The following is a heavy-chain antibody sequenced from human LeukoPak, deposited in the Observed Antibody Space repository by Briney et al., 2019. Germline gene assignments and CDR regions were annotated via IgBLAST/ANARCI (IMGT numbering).Heavy chain of an antibody. V-gene: IGHV2-5*01. J-gene: IGHJ4*02. CDR1: GFSLSTSGVG. D-gene: IGHD6-13*01. CDR2: IYWNDDK. CDR3: ARSRVADGYFDS. Sequence: ESGPTLVKPTQTLTLTCTFSGFSLSTSGVGGGWIRQPPGKALEWLALIYWNDDKRYKSSLKSRLTIAKDTSKNQVVLTMTNVDLVDTATYYCARSRVADGYFDSWGQGTLVTVSS.